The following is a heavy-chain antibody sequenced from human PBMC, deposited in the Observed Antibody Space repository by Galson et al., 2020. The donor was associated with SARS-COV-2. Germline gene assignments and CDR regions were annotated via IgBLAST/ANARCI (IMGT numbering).Heavy chain of an antibody. J-gene: IGHJ3*02. CDR1: GFTVCGSV. CDR2: IRSKANNYAT. Sequence: TGGSLRLSCAASGFTVCGSVMLWVRQASGKRLEWVGHIRSKANNYATAYASSVKGRFTISRDDSKNTAYLQMNSLKTEDTAVYYCTSPGDAFDIWGQGTMVTVSS. CDR3: TSPGDAFDI. D-gene: IGHD7-27*01. V-gene: IGHV3-73*01.